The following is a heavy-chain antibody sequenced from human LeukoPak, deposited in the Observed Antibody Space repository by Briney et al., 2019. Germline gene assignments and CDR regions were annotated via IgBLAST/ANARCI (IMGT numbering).Heavy chain of an antibody. V-gene: IGHV4-59*08. Sequence: SETLSLTCTVSGGSISSYYWSWIRQPPGKGLEWIGYIYYSGSTNYNPSLKSRVTISVDTSKNQFSLKLSSVTAADTAVYYCARHSRLQSFTVDYWGQGTLVTVSS. CDR3: ARHSRLQSFTVDY. CDR1: GGSISSYY. J-gene: IGHJ4*02. D-gene: IGHD4-11*01. CDR2: IYYSGST.